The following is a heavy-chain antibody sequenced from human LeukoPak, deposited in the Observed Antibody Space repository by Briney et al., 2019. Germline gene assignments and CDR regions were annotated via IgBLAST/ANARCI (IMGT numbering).Heavy chain of an antibody. CDR1: GFTFDVYA. D-gene: IGHD6-6*01. J-gene: IGHJ4*02. CDR3: AKDTYSTSLTGFDH. Sequence: GRSLRLSCAAPGFTFDVYAMQWVRQAPGKGLEWVSGISWNGGSIGYADSVKGRFTISRDNAKNSLYLQMNSLRAEDTALYYCAKDTYSTSLTGFDHWGQGTLVTVSS. CDR2: ISWNGGSI. V-gene: IGHV3-9*01.